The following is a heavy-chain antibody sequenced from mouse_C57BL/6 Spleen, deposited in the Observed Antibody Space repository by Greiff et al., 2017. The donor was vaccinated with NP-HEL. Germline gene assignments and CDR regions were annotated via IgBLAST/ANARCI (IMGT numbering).Heavy chain of an antibody. Sequence: QVQLQQSGAELVKPGASVKISCKASGYAFSSYWMHWVKQRPGKGLEWIGQIYPGDGDTNYNGKFKGKATLTADQSSSTAYMQLSSLTSEDSAVYFCARSYDYHWYFDVWGTGTTVTVSS. D-gene: IGHD2-4*01. J-gene: IGHJ1*03. CDR3: ARSYDYHWYFDV. CDR2: IYPGDGDT. V-gene: IGHV1-80*01. CDR1: GYAFSSYW.